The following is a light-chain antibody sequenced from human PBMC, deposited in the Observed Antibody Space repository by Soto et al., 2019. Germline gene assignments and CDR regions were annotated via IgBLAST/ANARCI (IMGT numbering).Light chain of an antibody. V-gene: IGKV3-15*01. J-gene: IGKJ1*01. CDR1: QSINTN. CDR3: QQYNQWWT. Sequence: EIVMTQSPATLHVSPGERATLSCRASQSINTNLAWYQHKPGQAPRLLIFGASTRATGVPGRFSGTGSGTEFTLTISSLQSEDFAVYYCQQYNQWWTFGQGTKVDIK. CDR2: GAS.